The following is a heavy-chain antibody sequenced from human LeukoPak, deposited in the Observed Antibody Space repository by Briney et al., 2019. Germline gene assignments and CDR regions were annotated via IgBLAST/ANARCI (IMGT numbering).Heavy chain of an antibody. J-gene: IGHJ4*02. D-gene: IGHD5-24*01. Sequence: ASVKVSCKASGYTFTSYAMHWVRQAPGQGLEWMGWITPSGGTNYPQKFQGRVAITRDTSISTAYMDLSRLTSDDTAVYYCARDRYGDGFAHFDYWGQGALVTVSS. V-gene: IGHV1-2*02. CDR2: ITPSGGT. CDR3: ARDRYGDGFAHFDY. CDR1: GYTFTSYA.